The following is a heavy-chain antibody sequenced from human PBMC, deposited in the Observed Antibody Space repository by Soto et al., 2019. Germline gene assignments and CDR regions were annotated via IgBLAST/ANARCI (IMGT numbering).Heavy chain of an antibody. CDR3: ARDTLSPFGGGAISGRFDY. Sequence: PGGSLRLSCAASGFTFSSYSMNWVRQAPGKGLEWVSYISSSSSTIYYADSVKGRFTISRDNAKNSLYLQMNSLRAEDTAVYYCARDTLSPFGGGAISGRFDYGGQGTLVTVS. CDR1: GFTFSSYS. V-gene: IGHV3-48*01. J-gene: IGHJ4*02. CDR2: ISSSSSTI. D-gene: IGHD3-3*01.